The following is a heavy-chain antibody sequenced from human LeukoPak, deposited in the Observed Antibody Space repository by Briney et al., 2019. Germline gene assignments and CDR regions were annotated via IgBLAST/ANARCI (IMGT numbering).Heavy chain of an antibody. V-gene: IGHV4-39*01. CDR1: GGSISSSSYY. Sequence: SETLSLTCTVSGGSISSSSYYWGWIRQPPGKGLEWIGSIYYSGSTYYNPSLKGRVTISVDTSKNQFSLKLSSVTAADTAVYYCARQDYDILTGFTPTNWFDPWGQGTLVTVSS. CDR2: IYYSGST. D-gene: IGHD3-9*01. J-gene: IGHJ5*02. CDR3: ARQDYDILTGFTPTNWFDP.